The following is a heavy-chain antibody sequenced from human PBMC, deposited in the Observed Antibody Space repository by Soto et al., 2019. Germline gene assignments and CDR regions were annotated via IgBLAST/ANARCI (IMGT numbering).Heavy chain of an antibody. CDR1: GFTFSSYG. CDR3: ARALGDYGEFMDV. V-gene: IGHV3-33*01. Sequence: QVQLVESGGGVVQPGRSLRLSCAASGFTFSSYGMHWVRQAPGKGLEWVAVIWYDGSNKYYADSVKGRFTISRDNSKNTLYLQINSLRAEDTAVYYCARALGDYGEFMDVWAQGTTVTFSS. D-gene: IGHD4-17*01. J-gene: IGHJ6*02. CDR2: IWYDGSNK.